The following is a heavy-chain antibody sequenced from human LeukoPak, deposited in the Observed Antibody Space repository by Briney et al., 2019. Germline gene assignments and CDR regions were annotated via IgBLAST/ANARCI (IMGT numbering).Heavy chain of an antibody. CDR2: ISSSSSYI. V-gene: IGHV3-21*01. Sequence: KTGGSLRLSCAASGFTFSSYSMNWVRQAPGKGLEWVSSISSSSSYIYYADSVKGRFTISRDNAKNSLYLQMNSLRAEDTAVYYCAKDPGRIGHIVVEPAAISGFDPWGQGTLVTVSS. CDR1: GFTFSSYS. CDR3: AKDPGRIGHIVVEPAAISGFDP. J-gene: IGHJ5*02. D-gene: IGHD2-2*02.